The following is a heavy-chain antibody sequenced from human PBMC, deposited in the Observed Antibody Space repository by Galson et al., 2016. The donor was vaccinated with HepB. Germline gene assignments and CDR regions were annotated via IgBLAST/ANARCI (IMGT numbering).Heavy chain of an antibody. CDR1: GYTFTKYA. J-gene: IGHJ5*02. V-gene: IGHV7-4-1*02. D-gene: IGHD1-20*01. Sequence: SVKVSCKASGYTFTKYAINWVRQAPGQGLEWMGWINTNTGNPTYAQGFTGRFVFSLDTSVSTTYLQISSLKADDTALYFCARATEIPGTYWFDLRGQGTLVTVSS. CDR3: ARATEIPGTYWFDL. CDR2: INTNTGNP.